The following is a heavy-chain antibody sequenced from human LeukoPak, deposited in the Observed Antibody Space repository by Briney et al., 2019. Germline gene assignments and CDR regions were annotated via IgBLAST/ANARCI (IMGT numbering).Heavy chain of an antibody. V-gene: IGHV3-11*01. D-gene: IGHD2-21*02. Sequence: PGGSLRLSCAASGFTFSDYYMSWIRQAPGKGLEWVSYISSSGSTIYYADSVKGRFTISRDNAKNSLYLQMNSLRAEDTAVYYCARRHIVVVTAGDDKNYYYYYMDVWGKGTTVTISS. CDR3: ARRHIVVVTAGDDKNYYYYYMDV. J-gene: IGHJ6*03. CDR2: ISSSGSTI. CDR1: GFTFSDYY.